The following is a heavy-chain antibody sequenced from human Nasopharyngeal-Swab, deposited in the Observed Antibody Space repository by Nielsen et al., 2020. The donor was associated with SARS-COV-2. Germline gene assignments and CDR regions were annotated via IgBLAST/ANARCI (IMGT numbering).Heavy chain of an antibody. CDR2: IRSEAYGGTP. CDR3: TRDDPPYCSGGSCQGNY. J-gene: IGHJ4*02. D-gene: IGHD2-15*01. Sequence: GESLKISCTASGFTFGDYAMSWFRQAPGKGLEWVGLIRSEAYGGTPQYAASVKGRFTISRDNSKSVAYLQMNSLKTEDTAVYYCTRDDPPYCSGGSCQGNYWGQGTLVTVSS. CDR1: GFTFGDYA. V-gene: IGHV3-49*03.